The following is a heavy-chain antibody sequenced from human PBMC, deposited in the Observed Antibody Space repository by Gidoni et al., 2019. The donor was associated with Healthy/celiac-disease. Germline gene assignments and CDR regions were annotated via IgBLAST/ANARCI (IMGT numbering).Heavy chain of an antibody. CDR3: ARSPGGYTHWYFDL. D-gene: IGHD5-12*01. V-gene: IGHV3-11*01. J-gene: IGHJ2*01. CDR2: ISSSGSAI. Sequence: QVQLVESGGGLVKPGGSLRLSWAASGCTFSDYYMSWIRQAPGEGLGWVSYISSSGSAISYADSVKGRFTISRDNAKTSLYLQMNSLRAEDTAVYYCARSPGGYTHWYFDLWGRGTLVTVSS. CDR1: GCTFSDYY.